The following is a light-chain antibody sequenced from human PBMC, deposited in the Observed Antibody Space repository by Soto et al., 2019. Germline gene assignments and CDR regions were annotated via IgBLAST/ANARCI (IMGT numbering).Light chain of an antibody. Sequence: EVVLTQSPATLSLSPGERATLSCRASQSVSRYLAWYQQKPGQAPRLLIYDASNRATGIPARFSGSGSGTDFTLTISSLEPEDFEVYYCQQRSNWPPYTFGQGTKLQIK. CDR2: DAS. CDR3: QQRSNWPPYT. J-gene: IGKJ2*01. CDR1: QSVSRY. V-gene: IGKV3-11*01.